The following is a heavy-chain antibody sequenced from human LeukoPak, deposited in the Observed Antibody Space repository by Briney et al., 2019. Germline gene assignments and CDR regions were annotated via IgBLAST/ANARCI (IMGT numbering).Heavy chain of an antibody. CDR1: GFTFSSYA. J-gene: IGHJ4*02. D-gene: IGHD5-18*01. V-gene: IGHV3-23*01. CDR2: ISDGADYI. CDR3: AKNWGPGMAFES. Sequence: GGSLRLSCVASGFTFSSYAMTWVRQAPGKGLEWVSAISDGADYIYYGDSVKGRLTSSRDNSKRTLYLQMTYLRAEDTAVYYCAKNWGPGMAFESWGQGTQVTVSS.